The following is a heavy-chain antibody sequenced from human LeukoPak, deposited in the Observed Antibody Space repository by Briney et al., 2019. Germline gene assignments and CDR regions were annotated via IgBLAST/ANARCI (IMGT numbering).Heavy chain of an antibody. D-gene: IGHD2-2*01. Sequence: ASVKVSCKASGYTFTGYYMHWVRQAPGQGLEWMGWMNPNSGNTGYAQKFQGRVTITRNTSISTAYMELSSLRSEDTAVYYCARARKYCSSTSCYWFDPWGQGTLVTVSS. J-gene: IGHJ5*02. V-gene: IGHV1-8*03. CDR1: GYTFTGYY. CDR2: MNPNSGNT. CDR3: ARARKYCSSTSCYWFDP.